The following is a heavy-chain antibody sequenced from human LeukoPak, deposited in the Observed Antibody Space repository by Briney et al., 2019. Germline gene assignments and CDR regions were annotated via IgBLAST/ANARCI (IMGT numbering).Heavy chain of an antibody. V-gene: IGHV3-64*01. CDR2: ISSNGGST. J-gene: IGHJ4*02. D-gene: IGHD6-19*01. Sequence: GGSLRLSCAASGFTFSSYAMHWVRQAPGKGLEYVSAISSNGGSTYYANSVKGRFTISRDNSKNTLYLQMGSLRAEDMAVYYCGRGMRGYEIAVAGVDYWGKG. CDR3: GRGMRGYEIAVAGVDY. CDR1: GFTFSSYA.